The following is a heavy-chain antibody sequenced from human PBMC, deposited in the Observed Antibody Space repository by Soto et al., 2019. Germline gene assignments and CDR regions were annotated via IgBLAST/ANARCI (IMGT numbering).Heavy chain of an antibody. D-gene: IGHD6-13*01. CDR2: IIPIFGTA. V-gene: IGHV1-69*01. Sequence: QVQLVQSGAEVKKPGSSVKVSCKASGGTFSSYAISWVRQAPGQGLEWMGGIIPIFGTANYAQKFQGRVTITADESTSTAYMELSSLRSEDTAVYYCASDGGDIAAARTDEYGMDVWGQGTTVTGSS. CDR1: GGTFSSYA. J-gene: IGHJ6*02. CDR3: ASDGGDIAAARTDEYGMDV.